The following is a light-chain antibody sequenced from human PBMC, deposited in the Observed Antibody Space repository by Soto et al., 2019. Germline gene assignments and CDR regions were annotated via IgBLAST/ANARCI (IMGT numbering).Light chain of an antibody. CDR1: QSVSSN. J-gene: IGKJ1*01. CDR3: QQYDSSWT. CDR2: GAS. V-gene: IGKV3-15*01. Sequence: EIVMTQSPATLSVSPGERATLSCRASQSVSSNLAWYQQKPGQAPRLLIYGASTRATGIPARFSGSGSGTDFTLTISRLEPEDFAVYYCQQYDSSWTFGQGTKVDI.